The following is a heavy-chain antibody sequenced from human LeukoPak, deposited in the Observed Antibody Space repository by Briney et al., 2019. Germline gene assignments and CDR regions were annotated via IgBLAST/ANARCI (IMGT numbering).Heavy chain of an antibody. CDR3: ARGRIAAAGTSIRYNWFDP. CDR2: IYYSGST. V-gene: IGHV4-34*01. D-gene: IGHD6-13*01. Sequence: SETLSLTCAVYGGSFSGYYWGWIRQPPGKGLEWIGNIYYSGSTYYSPSLKSRVTISVDTSKNQFSLKLSSVTAADTAVYYCARGRIAAAGTSIRYNWFDPWGQGTLVTVSS. J-gene: IGHJ5*02. CDR1: GGSFSGYY.